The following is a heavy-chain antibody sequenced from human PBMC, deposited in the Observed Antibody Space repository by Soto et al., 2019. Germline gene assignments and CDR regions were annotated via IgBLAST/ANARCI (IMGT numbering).Heavy chain of an antibody. CDR3: ARRVVVTSIRDIAYYYYGLDV. J-gene: IGHJ6*02. CDR2: IIPMFGST. V-gene: IGHV1-69*13. CDR1: GGTFSGYA. D-gene: IGHD2-21*02. Sequence: SVKVSCNAFGGTFSGYAICCVRQAPGQGLEWMGGIIPMFGSTNYAQKFQGRVTITADESTSTAFMELSSLRSEDTAVYYCARRVVVTSIRDIAYYYYGLDVWGQGTTVTVSS.